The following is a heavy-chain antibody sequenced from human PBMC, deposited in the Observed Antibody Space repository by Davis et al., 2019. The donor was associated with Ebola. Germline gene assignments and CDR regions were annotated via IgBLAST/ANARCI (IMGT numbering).Heavy chain of an antibody. CDR3: ARVASYGDYFDY. CDR1: GGSISSYY. CDR2: IYYSGST. V-gene: IGHV4-59*12. Sequence: MPSETLSLTCTVSGGSISSYYWSWIRQSPGKGLEWIGYIYYSGSTNYNPSLKSRVTISVDTSKNQFSLKLSSVTAADTAVYYCARVASYGDYFDYWGLGTLVTVSS. D-gene: IGHD5-18*01. J-gene: IGHJ4*02.